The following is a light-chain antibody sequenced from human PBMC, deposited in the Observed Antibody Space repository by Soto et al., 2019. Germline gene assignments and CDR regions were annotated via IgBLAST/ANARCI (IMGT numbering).Light chain of an antibody. CDR1: SSEFGSYSV. CDR2: DNN. CDR3: GTWDSSLSAGV. Sequence: QSALTQSASVSGSPGQSITISCTGTSSEFGSYSVVSWYQQHPGKAPKLLIYDNNKRPSGIPDRFSGSKSGTSATLGITGLQTGDEADYYCGTWDSSLSAGVFGGGTKLTVL. J-gene: IGLJ3*02. V-gene: IGLV1-51*01.